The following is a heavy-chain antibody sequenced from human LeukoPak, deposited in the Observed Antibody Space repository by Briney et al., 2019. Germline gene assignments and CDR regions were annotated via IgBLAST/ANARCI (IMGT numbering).Heavy chain of an antibody. CDR3: ANYVWGRSFYYFDY. V-gene: IGHV3-23*01. CDR1: GFTFSSYA. Sequence: PGGSLRLSCAASGFTFSSYAMSWVRQAPGKGLEWVSATSGSGGSTYYADSVKGRFTISRDNSKNTLYLQMNSLRAEDTAVYYCANYVWGRSFYYFDYWGQGTLVTVSS. J-gene: IGHJ4*02. D-gene: IGHD3-16*01. CDR2: TSGSGGST.